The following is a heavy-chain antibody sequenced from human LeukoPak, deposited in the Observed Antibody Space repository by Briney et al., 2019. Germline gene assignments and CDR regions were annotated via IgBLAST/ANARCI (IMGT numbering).Heavy chain of an antibody. CDR3: ATHFPSGDYFDY. CDR2: IYYSGST. D-gene: IGHD4-17*01. V-gene: IGHV4-39*01. J-gene: IGHJ4*02. Sequence: PSETLSLTCTVSGGSISSSSYYWGWIRQPPGKGLEWIGSIYYSGSTYYNPSLKSRVTISVDTSKNQFSLKLSSVTAADTAVYYCATHFPSGDYFDYWGQGTLVTVSS. CDR1: GGSISSSSYY.